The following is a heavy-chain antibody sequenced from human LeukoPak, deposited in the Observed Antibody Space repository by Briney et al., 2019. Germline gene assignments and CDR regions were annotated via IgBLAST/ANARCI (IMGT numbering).Heavy chain of an antibody. CDR3: ARAGSLGYCSSTSCYSLDY. Sequence: ASETLSLTCTVSGGSISSGGYYWSWIRQPPGKGLEWIGYIYHSGDAYYNPSLKGRATISVDKSKNQFSLKLSSVTAADTAVYYCARAGSLGYCSSTSCYSLDYWGQGTLVTVSS. CDR2: IYHSGDA. V-gene: IGHV4-30-2*01. CDR1: GGSISSGGYY. D-gene: IGHD2-2*01. J-gene: IGHJ4*02.